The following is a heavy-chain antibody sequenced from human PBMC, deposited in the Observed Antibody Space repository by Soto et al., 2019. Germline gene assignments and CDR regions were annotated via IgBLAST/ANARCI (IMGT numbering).Heavy chain of an antibody. CDR3: ARDTPPTDY. CDR2: ISAYNTNT. Sequence: QVQLVQSGAEVKKPGASVKVSCKTSGYTFTSYHISWVRQATGQGREWMGWISAYNTNTNYAQKFQGRVTMTTDTLTSTAYMELRSLRSADTAVYYCARDTPPTDYWGQGTLVTVSS. J-gene: IGHJ4*02. V-gene: IGHV1-18*01. CDR1: GYTFTSYH.